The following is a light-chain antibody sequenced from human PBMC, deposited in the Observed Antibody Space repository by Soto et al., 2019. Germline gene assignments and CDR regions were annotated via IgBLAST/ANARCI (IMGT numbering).Light chain of an antibody. J-gene: IGKJ1*01. CDR1: QGISSY. CDR3: LQDYNYPT. CDR2: AAS. Sequence: AIRMTQSPSSFSASTGDRVTITCRASQGISSYLAWYQQKPGKAPKLLIYAASTLQSGVPSRFSGSGSGTDFTLTISSLQPEDFATYYCLQDYNYPTFGQGTKVDIK. V-gene: IGKV1-8*01.